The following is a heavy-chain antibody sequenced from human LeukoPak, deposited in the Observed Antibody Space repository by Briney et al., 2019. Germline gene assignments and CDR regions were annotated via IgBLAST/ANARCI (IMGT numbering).Heavy chain of an antibody. CDR1: GGSISSSSYY. Sequence: SDTLSLTCTVSGGSISSSSYYWGWIRQPPGKGLEWIGSIYYSGSTYYNPSLKSRVTISVDTSKNQFSLKLSSVTAADTAVYYCSRQRTYYDFWSGYYLQAFDIWGQGTMVTVSS. J-gene: IGHJ3*02. CDR3: SRQRTYYDFWSGYYLQAFDI. D-gene: IGHD3-3*01. CDR2: IYYSGST. V-gene: IGHV4-39*01.